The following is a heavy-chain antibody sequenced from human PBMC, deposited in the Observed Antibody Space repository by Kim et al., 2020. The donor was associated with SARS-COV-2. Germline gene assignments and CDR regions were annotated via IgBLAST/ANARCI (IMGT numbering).Heavy chain of an antibody. Sequence: SETLSLTCTVSGGSVSSGSYYWSWIRQPPGKGLEWIGYIYYSGSTNYNPSLKSRVTISVDTSKNQFSLKLSSVTAADTAVYYCARAAARSVAMDVWGQGTTVTVSS. CDR3: ARAAARSVAMDV. CDR2: IYYSGST. D-gene: IGHD6-6*01. J-gene: IGHJ6*02. V-gene: IGHV4-61*01. CDR1: GGSVSSGSYY.